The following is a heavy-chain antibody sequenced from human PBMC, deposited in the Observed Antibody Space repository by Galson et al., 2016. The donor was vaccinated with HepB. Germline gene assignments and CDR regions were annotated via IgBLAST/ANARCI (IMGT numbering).Heavy chain of an antibody. CDR2: IYSGGTA. Sequence: SLRLSCAASGFVFSNFGLSWVRQAPGKGLEWVSVIYSGGTAYFADSGGSTYYAYADSVKGRFTISRDNSKNTLYLQMNSLRTEDTAVYYCARVPGYYYGMDVWGQGTTVTVSS. CDR3: ARVPGYYYGMDV. CDR1: GFVFSNFG. V-gene: IGHV3-53*01. J-gene: IGHJ6*02.